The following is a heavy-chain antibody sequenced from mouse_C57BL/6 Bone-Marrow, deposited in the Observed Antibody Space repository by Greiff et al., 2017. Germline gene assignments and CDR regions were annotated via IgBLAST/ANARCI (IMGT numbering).Heavy chain of an antibody. D-gene: IGHD2-5*01. Sequence: QVQLQQSGPELVKPGASVKISCKASGYAFSSSWMNWVKQRPGKGLEWIGRIYPGDGDTNYNGKLKGKATLTADKSSSTAYMQLSSLTSEDSAVYFCARGESYYSNYRYAMDYWGQGTSVTVSS. CDR3: ARGESYYSNYRYAMDY. CDR1: GYAFSSSW. V-gene: IGHV1-82*01. CDR2: IYPGDGDT. J-gene: IGHJ4*01.